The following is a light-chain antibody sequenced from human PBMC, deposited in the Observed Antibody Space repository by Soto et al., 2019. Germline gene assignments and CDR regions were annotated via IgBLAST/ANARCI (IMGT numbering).Light chain of an antibody. CDR1: QTVTSN. V-gene: IGKV3-15*01. CDR3: QECNNRPST. CDR2: DPS. Sequence: IVVTQSPATLSLTQGERATLSCRASQTVTSNLAWYQQKPGQAPRLLIDDPSTRATSIPARVSGRGSGTVFTLIIGILHSEDCAEYCCQECNNRPSTFGQGTTADIK. J-gene: IGKJ1*01.